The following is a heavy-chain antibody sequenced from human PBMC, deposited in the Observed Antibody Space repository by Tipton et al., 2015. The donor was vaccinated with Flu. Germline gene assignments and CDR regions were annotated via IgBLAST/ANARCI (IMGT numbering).Heavy chain of an antibody. CDR3: ARRDYSNYVSEPRNWFDS. CDR2: IHRTGST. V-gene: IGHV4-59*08. Sequence: TLSLTCTVSGGSISGYFWTWIRQPPGKGLQWIGNIHRTGSTYYNPSLSSRVTISVDTSKNQFYLRLTSVTAADTAVYCARRDYSNYVSEPRNWFDSWGQGTLVAVSS. CDR1: GGSISGYF. D-gene: IGHD4-11*01. J-gene: IGHJ5*01.